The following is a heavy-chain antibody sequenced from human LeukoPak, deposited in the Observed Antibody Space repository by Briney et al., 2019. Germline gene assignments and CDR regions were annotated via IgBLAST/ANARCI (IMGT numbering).Heavy chain of an antibody. D-gene: IGHD5-12*01. CDR2: INSDGSTT. CDR3: AREWLRSRTFDY. J-gene: IGHJ4*02. V-gene: IGHV3-74*01. CDR1: GYSFSSYW. Sequence: GESLKISCKGSGYSFSSYWMHWVRQAPGKGLVWVSHINSDGSTTNYADSVKGRFTISRDNAKNTLYLQMNSLRAEDTAVYYCAREWLRSRTFDYWGQGTLVTVSS.